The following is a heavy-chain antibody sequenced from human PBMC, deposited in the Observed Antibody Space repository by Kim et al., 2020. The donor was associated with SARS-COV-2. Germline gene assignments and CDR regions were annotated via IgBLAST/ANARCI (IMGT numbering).Heavy chain of an antibody. D-gene: IGHD2-2*01. J-gene: IGHJ6*01. CDR3: VKDLAGRHCGSANFYYG. CDR2: ISYDGSNK. CDR1: GFSFSTYG. V-gene: IGHV3-30*18. Sequence: GGSLRLSCAASGFSFSTYGMHWVRQAPGKGLEWVAVISYDGSNKFYTDSVKGRFTISRDNSMNTLYLQMNSLGAEDTAVYSCVKDLAGRHCGSANFYYG.